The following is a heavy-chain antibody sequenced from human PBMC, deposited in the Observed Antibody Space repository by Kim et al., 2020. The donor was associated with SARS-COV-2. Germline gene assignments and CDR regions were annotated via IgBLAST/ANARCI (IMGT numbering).Heavy chain of an antibody. J-gene: IGHJ4*02. V-gene: IGHV3-11*01. Sequence: ASVQSRFTNSRDNAKNSLYLQMNSLRAEDTAVYYCAREDGSGSYSSFDHWGQGTLVTVSS. D-gene: IGHD3-10*01. CDR3: AREDGSGSYSSFDH.